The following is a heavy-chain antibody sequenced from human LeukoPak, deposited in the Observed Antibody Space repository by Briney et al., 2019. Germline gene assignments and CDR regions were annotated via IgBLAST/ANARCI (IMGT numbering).Heavy chain of an antibody. V-gene: IGHV4-61*01. D-gene: IGHD2-2*01. J-gene: IGHJ4*02. CDR1: GGSVSSGSYY. Sequence: SETLSLTCTVSGGSVSSGSYYWSWIRQPPGKGLEWIGYIYYSGSTNYNPSLKSRVTISVDTSKNQFSLKLSSVTAADTAVYYCARGYCSSTSCYEGGYYFDYWGQGTLVAVSS. CDR2: IYYSGST. CDR3: ARGYCSSTSCYEGGYYFDY.